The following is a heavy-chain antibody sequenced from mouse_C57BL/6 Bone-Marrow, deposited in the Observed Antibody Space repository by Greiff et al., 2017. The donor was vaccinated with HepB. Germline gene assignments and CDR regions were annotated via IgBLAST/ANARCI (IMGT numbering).Heavy chain of an antibody. J-gene: IGHJ3*01. CDR1: GFSLTSYG. CDR3: SPGSTTAGLALR. D-gene: IGHD1-2*01. V-gene: IGHV2-6*03. CDR2: IWSDGST. Sequence: QVQLQQSGPGLVAPSQSLSITCTVSGFSLTSYGVHWVRQPPGKGLEWLVVIWSDGSTTYNSALKSRLSISKDNSKSQVFLKMNSRQTDDKAMYYWSPGSTTAGLALRGGQGTLVTVSA.